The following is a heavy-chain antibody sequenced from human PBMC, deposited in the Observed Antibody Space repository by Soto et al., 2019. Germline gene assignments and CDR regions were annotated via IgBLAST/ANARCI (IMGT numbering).Heavy chain of an antibody. CDR3: AGMSFTVFGEVIDNFSFYGMDV. Sequence: QVQLQESGPGLVKPSETLSLTCNVSGGSISSYYWTWIRQPPGNGLEWIGYVYKTGSTNYNPSLKSRVTISLDTSKNLFFLNLSSVTSADTAVYYCAGMSFTVFGEVIDNFSFYGMDVWGQGTTVTVSS. CDR1: GGSISSYY. CDR2: VYKTGST. V-gene: IGHV4-59*03. D-gene: IGHD3-3*01. J-gene: IGHJ6*02.